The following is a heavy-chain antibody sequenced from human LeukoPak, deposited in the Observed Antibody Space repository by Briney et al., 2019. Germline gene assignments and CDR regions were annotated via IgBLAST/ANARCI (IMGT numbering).Heavy chain of an antibody. J-gene: IGHJ4*02. Sequence: GGSLRLSCVASGFTFSSYEMNWVRQAPGKGLEWLSCIGSSDSTTHYADSVKGRFTISRDNAKNTLYLQMNSLRAEDTAVYYCAKDLRYYYDSSGPFDYWGQGTLVTVSS. CDR1: GFTFSSYE. CDR3: AKDLRYYYDSSGPFDY. V-gene: IGHV3-48*03. CDR2: IGSSDSTT. D-gene: IGHD3-22*01.